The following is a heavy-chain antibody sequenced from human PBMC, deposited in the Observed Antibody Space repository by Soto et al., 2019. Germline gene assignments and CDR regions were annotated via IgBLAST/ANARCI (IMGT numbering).Heavy chain of an antibody. CDR2: INHSGST. Sequence: PSETLSLTCAVYGGSFSGYYWSWIRQPPGKGLEWIGEINHSGSTNYNPSLKSRVTISVDTSKNQFSLKLSSVTAADTAVYYCARAYYGSGSYYKVGYYYYGMDVWGQGTTVTVSS. CDR3: ARAYYGSGSYYKVGYYYYGMDV. D-gene: IGHD3-10*01. J-gene: IGHJ6*02. V-gene: IGHV4-34*01. CDR1: GGSFSGYY.